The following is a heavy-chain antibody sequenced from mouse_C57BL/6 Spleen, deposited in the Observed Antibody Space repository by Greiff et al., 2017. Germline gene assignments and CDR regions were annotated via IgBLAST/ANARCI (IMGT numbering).Heavy chain of an antibody. CDR1: GYTFTDYN. D-gene: IGHD2-5*01. J-gene: IGHJ2*01. CDR3: ARSLGDYSNFDY. Sequence: EVQLVESGPELVKPGASVKIPCKASGYTFTDYNMDWVKQSHGKSLEWIGDINPNNGGTIYNQKFKGKATLTVDKSSSTAYMELRSLTSEDTAVYYCARSLGDYSNFDYWGQGTTLTVSS. CDR2: INPNNGGT. V-gene: IGHV1-18*01.